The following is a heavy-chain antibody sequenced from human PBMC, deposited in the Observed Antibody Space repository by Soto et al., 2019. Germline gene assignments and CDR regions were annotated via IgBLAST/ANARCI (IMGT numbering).Heavy chain of an antibody. CDR2: IYSGGSN. D-gene: IGHD4-4*01. V-gene: IGHV4-30-4*01. J-gene: IGHJ4*02. CDR1: GGSMSSGDYY. CDR3: ATVGPSNYPLPCFDY. Sequence: QVQLQESGPGLVKPSQTLSLTCTVSGGSMSSGDYYWNWIRQPPGKGLEWIGHIYSGGSNSYNPSLKSRLAISINTSKNQFSLKLTSVTAADTAVYYCATVGPSNYPLPCFDYWGQGTLVTVSS.